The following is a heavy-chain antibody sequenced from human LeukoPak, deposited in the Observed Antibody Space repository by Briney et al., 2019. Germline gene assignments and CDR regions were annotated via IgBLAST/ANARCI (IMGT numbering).Heavy chain of an antibody. CDR2: ISWNSGSI. V-gene: IGHV3-9*01. CDR1: GFIFNNYA. Sequence: GGSLRLSCAGSGFIFNNYAMHWVRQPPGKGLEWVSGISWNSGSIDYADSVKGRFTISRDNAENSLYLQMNSLRVEDTAFYYCAKDNRRHYTSGPNPDSLHWGQGALVTVSS. CDR3: AKDNRRHYTSGPNPDSLH. D-gene: IGHD6-19*01. J-gene: IGHJ4*02.